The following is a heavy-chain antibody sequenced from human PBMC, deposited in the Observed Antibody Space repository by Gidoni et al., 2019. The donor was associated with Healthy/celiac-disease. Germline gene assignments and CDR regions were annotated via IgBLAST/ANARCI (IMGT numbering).Heavy chain of an antibody. Sequence: QVQLVEVGGGVVEPGRYLRLSCAGAGFNFSYYAMPWVRQAPGKGRVWVAVISYDGSNKYYADSVKGRFTISRDNSKNTLYLQMNSLRAEDTAVYYCAKEGPGYDFWSGYNTGGYWGQGTLVTVSS. J-gene: IGHJ4*02. CDR1: GFNFSYYA. V-gene: IGHV3-30*18. D-gene: IGHD3-3*01. CDR2: ISYDGSNK. CDR3: AKEGPGYDFWSGYNTGGY.